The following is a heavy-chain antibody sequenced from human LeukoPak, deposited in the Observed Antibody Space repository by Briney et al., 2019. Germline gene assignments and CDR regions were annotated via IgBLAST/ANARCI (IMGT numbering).Heavy chain of an antibody. CDR1: GGSISSYY. CDR2: IYYSGST. V-gene: IGHV4-59*01. Sequence: SETLSLTCTVSGGSISSYYWSWIRQPPGKGLEWIGYIYYSGSTNYNPSLKSRVTVSVDTSKNQFPLKLSSVTAADTAVYYRARGPPKGNAFDIWGQGTMVTVSS. J-gene: IGHJ3*02. CDR3: ARGPPKGNAFDI.